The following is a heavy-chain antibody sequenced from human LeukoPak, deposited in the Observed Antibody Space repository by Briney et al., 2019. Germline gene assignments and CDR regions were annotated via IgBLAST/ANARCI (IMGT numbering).Heavy chain of an antibody. CDR1: GGSFSGYY. V-gene: IGHV4-34*01. J-gene: IGHJ4*02. Sequence: SETLSLTCAVYGGSFSGYYWSWIRQPPGKGLEWIGEINHSGSTNYNPSLKSRVTISVDTSKNQFSLKLSSATAADTAVYYCARGLANRAVAGSYRYWGQGTLVTVSS. D-gene: IGHD6-19*01. CDR3: ARGLANRAVAGSYRY. CDR2: INHSGST.